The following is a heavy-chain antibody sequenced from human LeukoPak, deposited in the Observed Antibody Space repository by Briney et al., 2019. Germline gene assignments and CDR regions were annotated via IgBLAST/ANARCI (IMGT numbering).Heavy chain of an antibody. Sequence: GGSLRLSCAASGFTFSDYYMSWIRQAPGKGLEWVSAISGSGSGGSTYHADSVKGRFTISRDNSKNTLYLQMNRLRAEDTALYYCAKDFPSGWSTWGQGTLVTVSS. V-gene: IGHV3-23*01. D-gene: IGHD6-19*01. CDR2: ISGSGSGGST. J-gene: IGHJ5*02. CDR3: AKDFPSGWST. CDR1: GFTFSDYY.